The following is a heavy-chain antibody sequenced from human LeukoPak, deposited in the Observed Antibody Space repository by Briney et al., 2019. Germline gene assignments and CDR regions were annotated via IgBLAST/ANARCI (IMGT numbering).Heavy chain of an antibody. J-gene: IGHJ3*02. Sequence: PSETLSLTCTVSGGSISSSSYYWGWIRQPPGKGLEWIGSIYTSGSTNYNPSLKSRVTISVDTSKNQFSLKLSSVTAADTAVYYCARDDGSYDAFDIWGQGTMVTVSS. D-gene: IGHD2-15*01. V-gene: IGHV4-39*07. CDR3: ARDDGSYDAFDI. CDR2: IYTSGST. CDR1: GGSISSSSYY.